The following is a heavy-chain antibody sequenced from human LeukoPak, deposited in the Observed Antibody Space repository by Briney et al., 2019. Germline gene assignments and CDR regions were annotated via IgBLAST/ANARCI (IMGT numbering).Heavy chain of an antibody. J-gene: IGHJ4*02. D-gene: IGHD4-17*01. CDR2: IGPGGDI. CDR1: GFSFTAYS. CDR3: AKRMGPMVTTGDRPLDY. V-gene: IGHV3-48*01. Sequence: PGGSLRLSCAASGFSFTAYSMNWVRQAPGRGLEWISYIGPGGDIYYADSVTGRFTVSRDIAKNSLYLQMNSLTAEDTAVYYCAKRMGPMVTTGDRPLDYWGQGTLVTVSS.